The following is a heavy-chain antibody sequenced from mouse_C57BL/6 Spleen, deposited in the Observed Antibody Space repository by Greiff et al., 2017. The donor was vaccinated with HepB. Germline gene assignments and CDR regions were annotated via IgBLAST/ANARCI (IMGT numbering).Heavy chain of an antibody. V-gene: IGHV1-82*01. D-gene: IGHD1-1*01. CDR1: GYAFSSSW. Sequence: VQLQQSGPELVKPGASVKISCKASGYAFSSSWMNWVKQRPGKGLEWIGRIYPGDGDTNYNGKFKGKATLTADKSSSTAYMQLSSLTSEDSAVYFCARSPITSGDYWGQGTTLTVSS. CDR2: IYPGDGDT. CDR3: ARSPITSGDY. J-gene: IGHJ2*01.